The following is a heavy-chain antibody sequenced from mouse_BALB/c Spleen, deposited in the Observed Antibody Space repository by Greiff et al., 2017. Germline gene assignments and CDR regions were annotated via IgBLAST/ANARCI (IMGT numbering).Heavy chain of an antibody. Sequence: EVQLQESGPGLVKPSQSLSLTCTVTGYSITSDYAWNWIRQFPGNKLEWMGYISYSGSTSYNPSLKSRISITRDTSKNQFFLQLNSVTTEDTATYYCARGRTARATLFDYWGQGTTLTVSS. V-gene: IGHV3-2*02. J-gene: IGHJ2*01. D-gene: IGHD3-2*01. CDR3: ARGRTARATLFDY. CDR1: GYSITSDYA. CDR2: ISYSGST.